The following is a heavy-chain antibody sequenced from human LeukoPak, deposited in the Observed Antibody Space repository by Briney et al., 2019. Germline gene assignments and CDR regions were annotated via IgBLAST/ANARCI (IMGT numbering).Heavy chain of an antibody. J-gene: IGHJ4*02. V-gene: IGHV4-61*02. Sequence: SQTLSLTCTVSGGSISSGSYYWSWIRQPAGKGLEWIGRIYPSGTTNYNPSLKSRVTISVDTSKNQFSLKLRSVTAADTAVYYCARGQVVVAENYFDYWGQGTLVTVSS. D-gene: IGHD2-15*01. CDR1: GGSISSGSYY. CDR3: ARGQVVVAENYFDY. CDR2: IYPSGTT.